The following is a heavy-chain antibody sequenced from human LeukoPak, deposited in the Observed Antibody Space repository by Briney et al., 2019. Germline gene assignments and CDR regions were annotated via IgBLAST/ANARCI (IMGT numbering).Heavy chain of an antibody. CDR2: INPNSGGT. V-gene: IGHV1-2*02. J-gene: IGHJ4*02. Sequence: ASVKVSCKASGYTFTSYGISWVRQAPGQGLEWMGWINPNSGGTNYAQKFQGRVTMTRDTSISTAYMELSRLRSDDTAVYYCARMMVSSGWYSRFDYWGQGTLVTVSS. CDR3: ARMMVSSGWYSRFDY. D-gene: IGHD6-19*01. CDR1: GYTFTSYG.